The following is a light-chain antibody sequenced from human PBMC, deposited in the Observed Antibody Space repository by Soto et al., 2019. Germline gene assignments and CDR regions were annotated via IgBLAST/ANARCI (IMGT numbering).Light chain of an antibody. Sequence: QSALTQPASVSGSPGQAITISCTGTSSDVGGYNHVSWYQHHPGKAPKLMIYEVSNRPSGVSNRFSGSKSGNTASLTISGLRAEDEADYYCSSYASSSVVFGGGTKVTVL. J-gene: IGLJ2*01. CDR1: SSDVGGYNH. CDR3: SSYASSSVV. V-gene: IGLV2-14*01. CDR2: EVS.